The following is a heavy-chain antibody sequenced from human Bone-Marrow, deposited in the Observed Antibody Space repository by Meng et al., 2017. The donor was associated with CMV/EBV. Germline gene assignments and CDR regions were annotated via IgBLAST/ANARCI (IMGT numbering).Heavy chain of an antibody. Sequence: SQTLSLTCAISGDSVSSNSAAWNWIRQSPSRGLEWLGRTYYRSKWYNDYAISVKSRITINPDTSKNQFSLKLSSVTAADTAVYYCARETFVTGTTQPYGMDVWGQGTTVTVS. CDR1: GDSVSSNSAA. CDR3: ARETFVTGTTQPYGMDV. J-gene: IGHJ6*02. D-gene: IGHD1-7*01. CDR2: TYYRSKWYN. V-gene: IGHV6-1*01.